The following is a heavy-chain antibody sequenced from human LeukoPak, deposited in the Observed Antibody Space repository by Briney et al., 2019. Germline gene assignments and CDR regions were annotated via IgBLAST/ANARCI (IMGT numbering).Heavy chain of an antibody. V-gene: IGHV3-11*06. Sequence: GGSLRLSCAASGFTFSDYYMSWIRQAPGKGPEWVSYISSSSSYTNYADSVKGRFTISRDNAKNSLYLQMNSLRAEDTAVYYCARSRAAGTPFDYWGQGTLVTVSS. CDR3: ARSRAAGTPFDY. D-gene: IGHD6-13*01. CDR2: ISSSSSYT. CDR1: GFTFSDYY. J-gene: IGHJ4*02.